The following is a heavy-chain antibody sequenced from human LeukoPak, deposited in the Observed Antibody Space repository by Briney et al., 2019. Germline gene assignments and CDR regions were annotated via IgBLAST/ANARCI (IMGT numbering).Heavy chain of an antibody. CDR1: GFTFSSYG. J-gene: IGHJ3*02. V-gene: IGHV3-30*02. Sequence: GGSLRLSCAASGFTFSSYGVHWVRQAPGKGLEWVAFIRYDGSNKYYADSVKGRFTISRDNSKNTLYLQMNSLRAEDTAVYYCAKDSLSYGSGSYYIALYAFDIWGQGTMVTVSS. CDR3: AKDSLSYGSGSYYIALYAFDI. CDR2: IRYDGSNK. D-gene: IGHD3-10*01.